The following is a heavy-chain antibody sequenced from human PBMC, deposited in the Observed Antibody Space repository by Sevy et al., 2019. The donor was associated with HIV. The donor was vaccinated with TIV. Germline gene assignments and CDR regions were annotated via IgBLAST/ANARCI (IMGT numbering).Heavy chain of an antibody. CDR1: GFTCSIYW. Sequence: GGSLRLSCAASGFTCSIYWMTWVRQAPGKGLEWVANIKEDGSAEYYVDSVKGRFTISRDNAKNSLFLQLNSLKVEDTAMYYCARDSPGYGAYDYLGQGTLVTVSS. D-gene: IGHD5-18*01. CDR3: ARDSPGYGAYDY. CDR2: IKEDGSAE. J-gene: IGHJ4*02. V-gene: IGHV3-7*01.